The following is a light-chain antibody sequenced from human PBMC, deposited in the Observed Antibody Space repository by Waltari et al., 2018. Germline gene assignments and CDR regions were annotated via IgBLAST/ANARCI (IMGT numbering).Light chain of an antibody. Sequence: EIVMTQSPATLSVSPGERATLSCRASQSVSSNLAWYQQKPGQAPRLLIYGASTMATGIPARFSGSGSGTEFTLTISSLHSEDFAVYYCQCRETFGQGTKVEIK. CDR3: QCRET. CDR2: GAS. J-gene: IGKJ1*01. CDR1: QSVSSN. V-gene: IGKV3-15*01.